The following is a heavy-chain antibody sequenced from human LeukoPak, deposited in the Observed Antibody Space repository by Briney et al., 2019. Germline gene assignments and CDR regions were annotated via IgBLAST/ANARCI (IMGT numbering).Heavy chain of an antibody. V-gene: IGHV7-4-1*02. CDR3: ARGQDIVVVPAAWDWFDP. Sequence: ASVKVPCKASGYTFTSYAMNWVRQAPGQGLEWMGWINTNTGNPTYAQGFTGRFVFSLDTSVSTAYLQISSLKAEDTAVYYCARGQDIVVVPAAWDWFDPWGQGTLVTVSS. J-gene: IGHJ5*02. CDR1: GYTFTSYA. CDR2: INTNTGNP. D-gene: IGHD2-2*01.